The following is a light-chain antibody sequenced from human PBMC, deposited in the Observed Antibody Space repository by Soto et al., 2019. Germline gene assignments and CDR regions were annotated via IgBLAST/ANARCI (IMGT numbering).Light chain of an antibody. CDR1: QGISNY. J-gene: IGKJ1*01. CDR3: QKYNSAPRA. Sequence: DIQMTQSPSSLSASVGDRVTITCRASQGISNYLAWYQQKPGKVPKLLIYAASTLQAGAPSRFSSSGSGTDFTLTISSLQPEDVATYYCQKYNSAPRAFGQGTKVEIK. V-gene: IGKV1-27*01. CDR2: AAS.